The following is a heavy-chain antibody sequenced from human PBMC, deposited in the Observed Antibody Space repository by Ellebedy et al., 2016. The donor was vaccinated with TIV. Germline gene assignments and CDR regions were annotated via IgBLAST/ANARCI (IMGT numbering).Heavy chain of an antibody. CDR3: AKARPRASGTYQKTDFDY. Sequence: GESLKISXAASGFTFSSYAMSWVRQAPGKGLEWVSSISGSGGSTYYADSVKGRFTISRDNSKNTLYLQMTSLRAEDTAVYYCAKARPRASGTYQKTDFDYWGQGTLVTVSS. CDR2: ISGSGGST. V-gene: IGHV3-23*01. J-gene: IGHJ4*02. CDR1: GFTFSSYA. D-gene: IGHD1-26*01.